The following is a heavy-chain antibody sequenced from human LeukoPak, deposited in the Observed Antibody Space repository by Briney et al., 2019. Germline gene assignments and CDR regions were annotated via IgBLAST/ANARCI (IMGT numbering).Heavy chain of an antibody. J-gene: IGHJ6*02. V-gene: IGHV3-7*01. CDR1: GFTFNAYW. CDR3: ARVGYYASGSFYVPYGMDV. D-gene: IGHD3-10*01. CDR2: IKHDGSEK. Sequence: GGSLRLSCAASGFTFNAYWMSWVRQAPGKGLEWVANIKHDGSEKYYVDSVKGRFTISRDNAKNSLYLQMNSLRAEDTAVFYCARVGYYASGSFYVPYGMDVWGQGTTVTVSS.